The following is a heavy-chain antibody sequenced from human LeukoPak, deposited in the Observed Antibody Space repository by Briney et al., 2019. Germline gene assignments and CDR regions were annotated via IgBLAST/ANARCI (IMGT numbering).Heavy chain of an antibody. V-gene: IGHV3-33*03. Sequence: PGGSLRLSCVASGFTLSTSGMHWVRQAPGKGLEWVALMWADGMDKDYKDSVKGRFTVSRDNARNSLYLQMNSLRAEDTAVYYCASLPGGKTAALEFDLRGRGTLVTVSS. CDR1: GFTLSTSG. J-gene: IGHJ2*01. CDR2: MWADGMDK. D-gene: IGHD6-13*01. CDR3: ASLPGGKTAALEFDL.